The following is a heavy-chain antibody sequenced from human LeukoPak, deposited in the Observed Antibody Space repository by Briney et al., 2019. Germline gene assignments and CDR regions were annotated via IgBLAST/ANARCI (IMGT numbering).Heavy chain of an antibody. CDR3: ARDPDDSSGYYYYGDAFDI. CDR2: ISGSGGST. D-gene: IGHD3-22*01. CDR1: GFTFSNFA. J-gene: IGHJ3*02. V-gene: IGHV3-23*01. Sequence: GGSLRLSCAASGFTFSNFAVSWVRQAPGKGLEWVSAISGSGGSTYYADSVKGRFTISRDNAKNSLYLQMNSLRAEDTAVYYCARDPDDSSGYYYYGDAFDIWGQGTMVTVSS.